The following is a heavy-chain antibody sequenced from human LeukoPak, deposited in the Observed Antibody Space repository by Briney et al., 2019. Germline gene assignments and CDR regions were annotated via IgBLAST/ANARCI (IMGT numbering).Heavy chain of an antibody. CDR3: ARRGRYSSSSVGLDP. Sequence: SQTLSLTCTVSGGSISSGGYTWSWIRQHPGKGLEWIGYIYYSGSTYYNPSLKSRVTISVDTSKNQFSLKLSSVTAADTAVYYCARRGRYSSSSVGLDPWGQGTLVTVSS. J-gene: IGHJ5*02. CDR2: IYYSGST. D-gene: IGHD6-6*01. CDR1: GGSISSGGYT. V-gene: IGHV4-31*03.